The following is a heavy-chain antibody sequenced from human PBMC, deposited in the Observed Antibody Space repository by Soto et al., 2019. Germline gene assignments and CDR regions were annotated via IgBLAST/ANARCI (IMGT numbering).Heavy chain of an antibody. J-gene: IGHJ5*02. Sequence: QVQLQESGPGLVKPSQTLSLTCTVSGGSISSGGYYWSWIRQHPGKGLEWIGYIYYSGSTYYNPSLKSRVTISVDTSKNQSPLKLSSVTAADTAVYYCARVFSDSSSFFDPWGQGTLVTVSS. V-gene: IGHV4-31*03. CDR1: GGSISSGGYY. D-gene: IGHD6-13*01. CDR2: IYYSGST. CDR3: ARVFSDSSSFFDP.